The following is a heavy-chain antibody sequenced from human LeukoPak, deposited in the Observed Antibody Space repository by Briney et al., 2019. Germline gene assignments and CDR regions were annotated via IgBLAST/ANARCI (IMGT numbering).Heavy chain of an antibody. CDR2: IYYSGST. V-gene: IGHV4-59*01. CDR1: GGSISSYY. CDR3: ARDSRDGYNQFDY. Sequence: SETLSLTCTVSGGSISSYYWSWIRQPPGKGLEWIGYIYYSGSTNYNPSLKSRVTISVDTSKNQFSLKLSSVTAADTAVYHCARDSRDGYNQFDYWGQGTLVTVSS. J-gene: IGHJ4*02. D-gene: IGHD5-24*01.